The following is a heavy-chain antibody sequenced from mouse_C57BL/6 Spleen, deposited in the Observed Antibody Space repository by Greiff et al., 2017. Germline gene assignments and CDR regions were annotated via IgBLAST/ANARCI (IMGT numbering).Heavy chain of an antibody. V-gene: IGHV1-82*01. J-gene: IGHJ3*01. CDR2: IYPGDGDT. CDR1: GYAFSSSW. Sequence: VQRVESGPELVKPGASVKISCKASGYAFSSSWMNWVKQRPGKGLEWIGRIYPGDGDTNYNGKFKGKATLTADKSSSTAYMQLSSLTSEDSAVYFCAYYGSSFAYWGQGTLVTVSA. CDR3: AYYGSSFAY. D-gene: IGHD1-1*01.